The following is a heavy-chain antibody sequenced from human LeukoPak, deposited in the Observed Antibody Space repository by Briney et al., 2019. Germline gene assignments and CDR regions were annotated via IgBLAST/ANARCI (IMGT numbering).Heavy chain of an antibody. J-gene: IGHJ5*02. D-gene: IGHD3-10*01. CDR1: GGSISSSSYY. Sequence: SETLSVTCTVSGGSISSSSYYWGWIRQPPGKGLEWIGSIYYSGSTYYNPSLKSRVTISVDTSKNQFSLKLSSVTAADTAVYYCARRHRSTMVRGVIIGWFDPWGQGTLVTVSS. CDR2: IYYSGST. CDR3: ARRHRSTMVRGVIIGWFDP. V-gene: IGHV4-39*01.